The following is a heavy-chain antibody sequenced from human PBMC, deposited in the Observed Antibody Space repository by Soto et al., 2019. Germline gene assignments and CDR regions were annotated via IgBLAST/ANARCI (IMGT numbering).Heavy chain of an antibody. D-gene: IGHD5-18*01. CDR1: GGSIISSSYY. CDR3: ARGGYSYGPGPDY. V-gene: IGHV4-31*03. Sequence: SETLSLTCTVSGGSIISSSYYFIWIRQHPGKGLEWIGYIYYSGSTYYNPSLKSRVTISVDTSKNQFSLKLSSVTAADTAVYYCARGGYSYGPGPDYWGQGTLVTVSS. J-gene: IGHJ4*02. CDR2: IYYSGST.